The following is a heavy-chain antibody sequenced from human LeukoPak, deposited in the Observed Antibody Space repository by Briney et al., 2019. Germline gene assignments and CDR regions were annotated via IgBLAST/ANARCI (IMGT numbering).Heavy chain of an antibody. D-gene: IGHD1-26*01. V-gene: IGHV1-69*05. Sequence: SVKVSCKASGGTFSSYAISWVRQAPGQGLEWMGGIIPIFGTANYAQKFQGRVTITTDESTSTAYMELSSLRSEDTAVYYCARGGSYGRGRFDYWGQGTLVTVSS. J-gene: IGHJ4*02. CDR3: ARGGSYGRGRFDY. CDR2: IIPIFGTA. CDR1: GGTFSSYA.